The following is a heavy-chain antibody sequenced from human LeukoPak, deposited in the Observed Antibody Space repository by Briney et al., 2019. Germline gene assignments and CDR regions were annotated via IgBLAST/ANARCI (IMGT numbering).Heavy chain of an antibody. CDR1: GFTFSSYA. J-gene: IGHJ4*02. Sequence: GGSLRLSCAASGFTFSSYAMSWVRQAPGKGLEWVSAISGSGGSTYYADSVKGRFTISRDNSKNTLYLQMNSLRAEDTAVYYCAKAGKYSDWLLTFDYWGQGTLVTVSS. D-gene: IGHD3-9*01. V-gene: IGHV3-23*01. CDR3: AKAGKYSDWLLTFDY. CDR2: ISGSGGST.